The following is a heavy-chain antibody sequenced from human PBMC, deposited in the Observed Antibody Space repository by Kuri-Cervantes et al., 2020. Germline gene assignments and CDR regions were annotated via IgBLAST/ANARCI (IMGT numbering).Heavy chain of an antibody. J-gene: IGHJ4*02. Sequence: SETLSLTCTVSGGSISSGSYYWGWIRQPPGKGLEWIGGVYYSGSTFYNPSLKSRVTISVDTSKNQFSLKLNSVTAADTAVYYCATRGQLEGYYFDYWGQGTLVTVSS. D-gene: IGHD6-6*01. CDR3: ATRGQLEGYYFDY. V-gene: IGHV4-39*01. CDR1: GGSISSGSYY. CDR2: VYYSGST.